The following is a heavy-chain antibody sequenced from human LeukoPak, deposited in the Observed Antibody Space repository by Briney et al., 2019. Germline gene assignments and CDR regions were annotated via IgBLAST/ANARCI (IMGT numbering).Heavy chain of an antibody. CDR3: ARNGEQWLAFYNWFDP. J-gene: IGHJ5*02. V-gene: IGHV1-18*01. D-gene: IGHD6-19*01. CDR2: ISAYNGNT. CDR1: GYTFTSYG. Sequence: APVQVSCKASGYTFTSYGISWVRQAPGQGLEWMGWISAYNGNTNYAQKLQGRVTMTTDTSTSTAYMELRSLRSDDTAVYYCARNGEQWLAFYNWFDPWGQGTLVTVSS.